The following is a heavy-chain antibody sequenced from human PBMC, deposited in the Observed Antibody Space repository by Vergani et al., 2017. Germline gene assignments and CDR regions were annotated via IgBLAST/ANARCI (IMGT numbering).Heavy chain of an antibody. V-gene: IGHV4-39*01. CDR2: IYYSGST. J-gene: IGHJ5*02. D-gene: IGHD2/OR15-2a*01. CDR3: ARHSTFEFLVKLGWIDP. Sequence: QLQLQESGPGLVKPSATLSLTCSVSGASIRSSNYYWGWIRQPPGKGLEWIASIYYSGSTYYNPSLKSRVTISVDTSKNQFSLKLSSVTAADTAVYFCARHSTFEFLVKLGWIDPWGQGILVTVSS. CDR1: GASIRSSNYY.